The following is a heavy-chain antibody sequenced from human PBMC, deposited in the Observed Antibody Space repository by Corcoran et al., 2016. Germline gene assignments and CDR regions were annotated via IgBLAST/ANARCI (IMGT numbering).Heavy chain of an antibody. V-gene: IGHV1-69*01. CDR2: IIPIFGTA. J-gene: IGHJ6*02. CDR1: GYTFTGYY. Sequence: QEQLVQSGAEVKKPGASVKGSSKASGYTFTGYYMHWVRQAPGQGLEWMGGIIPIFGTANYAQKFQGRVTITADESTGTAYMELSSLRSEDTAVYYCATGGITGTTYYYYYGMDVWGQGTTVTVSS. D-gene: IGHD1-20*01. CDR3: ATGGITGTTYYYYYGMDV.